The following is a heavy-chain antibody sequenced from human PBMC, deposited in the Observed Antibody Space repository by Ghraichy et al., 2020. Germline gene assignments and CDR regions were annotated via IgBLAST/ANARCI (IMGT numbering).Heavy chain of an antibody. Sequence: SETLSLICTVSGGSIRSYYWSWIRHPPGKGLEWIGYVYYNGNTDYSPSLKSRATMSVDTSKNQFSLRLTSGTAADTAVYYCARRGRGYSLYFYGLDIWGQGTTVTVSS. V-gene: IGHV4-59*08. CDR1: GGSIRSYY. D-gene: IGHD5-18*01. CDR3: ARRGRGYSLYFYGLDI. CDR2: VYYNGNT. J-gene: IGHJ6*02.